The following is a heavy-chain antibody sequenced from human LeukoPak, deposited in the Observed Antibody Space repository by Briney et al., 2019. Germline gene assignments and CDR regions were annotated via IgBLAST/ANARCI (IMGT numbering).Heavy chain of an antibody. Sequence: AGGSLRLSCTVSGFTVSSNSMSWVRQAPGKGLEWVSAMTGDGAKTYYADSMKGRFTISRDNSKNTLYLQINSLGAEDTAVYYCAKDRLGAVLYFDCWGQGTLVTVSS. CDR1: GFTVSSNS. V-gene: IGHV3-23*01. CDR2: MTGDGAKT. D-gene: IGHD1-26*01. J-gene: IGHJ4*02. CDR3: AKDRLGAVLYFDC.